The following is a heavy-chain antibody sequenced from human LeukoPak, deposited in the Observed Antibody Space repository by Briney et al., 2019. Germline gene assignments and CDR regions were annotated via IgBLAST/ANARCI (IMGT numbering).Heavy chain of an antibody. J-gene: IGHJ4*02. CDR2: MNPNSGNT. V-gene: IGHV1-8*01. CDR1: GYTFTNYD. Sequence: ASVKVSCKASGYTFTNYDINWVRQATGQGLEWMGWMNPNSGNTDYTQNFQGRITMTTDTSTTTAYMEMRRLRSDDTAVYYCARSADSRGYDFLDYWGQGSLVTVSS. D-gene: IGHD3-22*01. CDR3: ARSADSRGYDFLDY.